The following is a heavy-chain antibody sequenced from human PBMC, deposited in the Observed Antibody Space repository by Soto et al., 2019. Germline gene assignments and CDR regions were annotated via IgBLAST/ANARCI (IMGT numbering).Heavy chain of an antibody. Sequence: SETLSLTCAVSSGSISSSNWWSWVRQPPGKGLEWIGEIYHSGSTNYNPSLKSRVTISVDTSKNQFSLKLSSVTAADTAVYYCAYSSSWYRYYYGMDVWGQGTTVTVSS. CDR1: SGSISSSNW. V-gene: IGHV4-4*02. D-gene: IGHD6-13*01. J-gene: IGHJ6*01. CDR2: IYHSGST. CDR3: AYSSSWYRYYYGMDV.